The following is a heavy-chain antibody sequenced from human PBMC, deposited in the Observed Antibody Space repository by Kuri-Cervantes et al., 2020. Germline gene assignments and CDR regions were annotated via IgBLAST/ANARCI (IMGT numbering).Heavy chain of an antibody. CDR3: ASSVLRYFDWSKSYYYMDV. Sequence: ASVKVSCKASGYTFTSYYMHWVRQAPGQGLEWMGIINPSGGSTSYAQKFQGRVTMTRDTSTSTVYMELSSLRSEDTAVYYCASSVLRYFDWSKSYYYMDVWGKGTTVTVSS. J-gene: IGHJ6*03. D-gene: IGHD3-9*01. V-gene: IGHV1-46*01. CDR1: GYTFTSYY. CDR2: INPSGGST.